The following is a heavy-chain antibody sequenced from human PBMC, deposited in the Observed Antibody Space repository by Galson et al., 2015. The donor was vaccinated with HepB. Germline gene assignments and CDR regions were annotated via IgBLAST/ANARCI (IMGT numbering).Heavy chain of an antibody. CDR3: AGRISLVRGIITKPDYYYGMDV. J-gene: IGHJ6*02. V-gene: IGHV3-7*03. D-gene: IGHD3-10*01. CDR1: GFTFSSYW. CDR2: INQDGRSK. Sequence: LRLSCAASGFTFSSYWMNWVRRAPGKGLEWVAHINQDGRSKYYVDSVKGRFTISRDNAKDSVYLQLDSLRAEETAVYYCAGRISLVRGIITKPDYYYGMDVWGQGTTVAVAS.